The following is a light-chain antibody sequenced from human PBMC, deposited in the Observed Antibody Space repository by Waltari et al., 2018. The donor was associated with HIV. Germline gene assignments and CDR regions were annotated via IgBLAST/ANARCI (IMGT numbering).Light chain of an antibody. J-gene: IGKJ2*01. V-gene: IGKV3-20*01. CDR1: QSVTSSY. Sequence: EIVLTQSPGTLSLSPGERATLSCRASQSVTSSYLAWYQQKPGQAPRLLIQGASSRATGIPDRFSGSGSGTDFTLTISRLEPEDFAVYYCQLYGSSRYTFGQGTKLEIK. CDR3: QLYGSSRYT. CDR2: GAS.